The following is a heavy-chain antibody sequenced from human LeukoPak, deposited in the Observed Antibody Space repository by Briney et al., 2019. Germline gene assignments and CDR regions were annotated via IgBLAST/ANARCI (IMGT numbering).Heavy chain of an antibody. D-gene: IGHD3-22*01. CDR3: ARGVLTYYYDSSGYYYEDY. CDR2: MNPNSGNT. Sequence: ASVKVSCKASGYTFTSYDINWVRQATGQGLEWMGWMNPNSGNTGYAQKFQGRVTMTTDTSTSTAYMELRSLRSDDTAVYYCARGVLTYYYDSSGYYYEDYWGQGTLVTVSS. J-gene: IGHJ4*02. CDR1: GYTFTSYD. V-gene: IGHV1-8*01.